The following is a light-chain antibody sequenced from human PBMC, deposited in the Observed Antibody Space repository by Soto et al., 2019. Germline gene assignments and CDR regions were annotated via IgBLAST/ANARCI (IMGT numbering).Light chain of an antibody. CDR1: QGIGNE. CDR2: AAS. V-gene: IGKV1-6*01. J-gene: IGKJ1*01. CDR3: LQDYNYPRT. Sequence: AIQMTQSPSSLSASVGDRVTITCRASQGIGNELGWYQQKPGKAPKLLIYAASSLQSGVPSRFSGSGSGTDFTLTISSLQPEDFATYYCLQDYNYPRTFGQGTKVDIK.